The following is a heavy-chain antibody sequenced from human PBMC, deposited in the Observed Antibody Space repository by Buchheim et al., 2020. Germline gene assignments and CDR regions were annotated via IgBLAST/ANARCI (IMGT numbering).Heavy chain of an antibody. CDR1: GGSMTNYY. V-gene: IGHV4-59*08. Sequence: QLQLQESGPGLVKPWETLSLTCTVSGGSMTNYYWGWIRQPPGKGLEWIGYIYYGITAYTPSLKSRVTMSVDTSRNQFSLTLSSVTAADTAVYYCARLDRVYGIYFDQWGQGTL. CDR3: ARLDRVYGIYFDQ. J-gene: IGHJ4*02. D-gene: IGHD5/OR15-5a*01. CDR2: IYYGIT.